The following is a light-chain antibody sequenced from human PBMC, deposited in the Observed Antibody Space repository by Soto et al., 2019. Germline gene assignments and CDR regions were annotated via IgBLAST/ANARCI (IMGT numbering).Light chain of an antibody. V-gene: IGKV3-20*01. Sequence: EVVLTQSPGTVSLSPGERVTLSCRASQSVISNYLAWYQQRPRQAPRLLIYAASSRTTGIPNRFTGSGSGTDFTLSISRLEPEDFAVYYCQQYGSSLTWTFGQGTKVE. J-gene: IGKJ1*01. CDR3: QQYGSSLTWT. CDR1: QSVISNY. CDR2: AAS.